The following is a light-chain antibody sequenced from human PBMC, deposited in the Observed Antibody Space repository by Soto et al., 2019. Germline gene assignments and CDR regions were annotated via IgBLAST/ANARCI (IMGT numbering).Light chain of an antibody. V-gene: IGKV3-15*01. CDR1: QSVSSN. CDR2: GAS. J-gene: IGKJ4*01. Sequence: EIVVTQSPATLSVSPGERATLSCRASQSVSSNLAWYQQKPGQAPRLLIYGASTRATGIPARFSGSGSGTEFTLTISSLQSEDFAVYYCQHYGTSLTFGGGAKVEI. CDR3: QHYGTSLT.